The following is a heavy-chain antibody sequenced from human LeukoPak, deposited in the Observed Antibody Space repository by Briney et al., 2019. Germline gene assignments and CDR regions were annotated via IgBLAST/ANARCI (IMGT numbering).Heavy chain of an antibody. CDR3: ARGIDGYGTFDY. V-gene: IGHV4-4*07. CDR2: IYASGTS. Sequence: PSETLSLTCTVSGGSISSYYWTWIRQPAGKGLEWIGRIYASGTSNYNPSLKSRVTISADKSKNQFSLRLSSVTAADTAVYYCARGIDGYGTFDYWGQGTLVTVSS. D-gene: IGHD5-24*01. CDR1: GGSISSYY. J-gene: IGHJ4*02.